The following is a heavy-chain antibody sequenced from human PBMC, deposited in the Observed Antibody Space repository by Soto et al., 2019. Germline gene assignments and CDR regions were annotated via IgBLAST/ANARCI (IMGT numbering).Heavy chain of an antibody. CDR2: TYFRSKWYN. CDR3: VRDQAYSYGLDV. Sequence: SETLSLTCAISGDSVSSDSASWNWIRQSPSRGLEWLGRTYFRSKWYNDYAVSVKSRITINPDTTKNQFSLQLDSVTPEDTAVYFCVRDQAYSYGLDVWGQGTTVTVSS. J-gene: IGHJ6*02. CDR1: GDSVSSDSAS. V-gene: IGHV6-1*01.